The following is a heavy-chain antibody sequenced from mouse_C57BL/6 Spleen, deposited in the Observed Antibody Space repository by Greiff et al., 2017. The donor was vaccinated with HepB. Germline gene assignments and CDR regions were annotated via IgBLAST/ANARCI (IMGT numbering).Heavy chain of an antibody. CDR2: ISSGGSYT. J-gene: IGHJ4*01. Sequence: VKLVESGGDLVKPGGSLKLSCAASGFTFSSYGMSWVRQTPDKRLEWVATISSGGSYTYYPDSVKGRFTISRDNAKNTLYLQMSSLKSEDTAMYYCASPSTMVTYYAMDYWGQGTSVTVSS. V-gene: IGHV5-6*01. CDR3: ASPSTMVTYYAMDY. D-gene: IGHD2-2*01. CDR1: GFTFSSYG.